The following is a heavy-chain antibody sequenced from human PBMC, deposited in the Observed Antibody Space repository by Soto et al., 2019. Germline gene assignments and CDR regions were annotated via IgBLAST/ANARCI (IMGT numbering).Heavy chain of an antibody. J-gene: IGHJ6*02. CDR3: ARDGNSSSSLYYYYGMDV. CDR1: GYTFTGYY. CDR2: INPNSGGT. Sequence: ASVKVSCKASGYTFTGYYMHWVRQAPGQGLEWMGWINPNSGGTNYAQKFQGWVTMTRDTSISTAYMELSRLRSDDTAVYYCARDGNSSSSLYYYYGMDVWGQGTTVTV. V-gene: IGHV1-2*04. D-gene: IGHD6-6*01.